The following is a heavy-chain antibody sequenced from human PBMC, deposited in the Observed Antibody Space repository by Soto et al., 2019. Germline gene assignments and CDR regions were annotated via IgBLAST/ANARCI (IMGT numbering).Heavy chain of an antibody. D-gene: IGHD6-6*01. Sequence: SLRLSCAASGFTFSSYAMHWVRQAPGKGLEWVAVISYDGSNKYYADSVKGRFTISRDNSKNTLYLQMNSLRAEDTAVYYCACEYSSSSRSYYYGMDVWGQGTTVTVSS. CDR1: GFTFSSYA. CDR2: ISYDGSNK. CDR3: ACEYSSSSRSYYYGMDV. J-gene: IGHJ6*02. V-gene: IGHV3-30-3*01.